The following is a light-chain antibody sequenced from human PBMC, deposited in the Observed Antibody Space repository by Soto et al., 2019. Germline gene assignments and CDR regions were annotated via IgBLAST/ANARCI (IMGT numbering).Light chain of an antibody. V-gene: IGLV2-14*01. CDR2: DVS. J-gene: IGLJ1*01. CDR3: SSYTSSSTRLYV. CDR1: SSDVGGYNY. Sequence: LTQPASVSGSPGQSITISCTGTSSDVGGYNYVSWYQQHPGKAPKLMIYDVSNRPSGVSNRSSGSKSGNTASLTISGLQAEDEADYYCSSYTSSSTRLYVFGTGTKVTVL.